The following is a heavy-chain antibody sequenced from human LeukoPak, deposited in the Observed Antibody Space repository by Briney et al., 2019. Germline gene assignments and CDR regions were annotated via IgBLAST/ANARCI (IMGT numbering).Heavy chain of an antibody. J-gene: IGHJ4*02. CDR1: GVSISSSSGNC. CDR3: ARNGGNSDFDY. D-gene: IGHD4-23*01. Sequence: SETLSLTCAVSGVSISSSSGNCWTWVRQPPGKGLEWIGEIYHSCSTNYNPSLKSRVTMLLDKSKNQFSLKLSSVTAADTAVYYCARNGGNSDFDYWGQGTLVTVSS. V-gene: IGHV4-4*02. CDR2: IYHSCST.